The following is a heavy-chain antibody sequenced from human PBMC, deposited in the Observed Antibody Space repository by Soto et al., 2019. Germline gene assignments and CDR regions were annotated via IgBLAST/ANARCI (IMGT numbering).Heavy chain of an antibody. CDR1: GGSISSYY. V-gene: IGHV4-59*01. D-gene: IGHD1-7*01. CDR2: IYYSGST. Sequence: LSLTCTVSGGSISSYYWSWIRQPPGKGLEWIGYIYYSGSTNYNPSLKSRATISVDTSKNQFSLKLSSVTAADTAVYYCARVTGTTLSNWFDPWGQGTLVTVSS. CDR3: ARVTGTTLSNWFDP. J-gene: IGHJ5*02.